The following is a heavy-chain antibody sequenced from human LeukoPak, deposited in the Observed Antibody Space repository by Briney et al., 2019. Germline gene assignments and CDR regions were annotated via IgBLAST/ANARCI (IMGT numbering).Heavy chain of an antibody. CDR2: INHSGST. Sequence: SETLSLTCAVYGGSFSGYYWSWIRQPPGKGLEWIGEINHSGSTSYNPSLKGRVTISVDTSKNQFSLRVSSVTAADTAVCYCAKWACGSGGDCHEFDFWGQGTLVTVSS. J-gene: IGHJ4*02. V-gene: IGHV4-34*01. D-gene: IGHD2-21*02. CDR1: GGSFSGYY. CDR3: AKWACGSGGDCHEFDF.